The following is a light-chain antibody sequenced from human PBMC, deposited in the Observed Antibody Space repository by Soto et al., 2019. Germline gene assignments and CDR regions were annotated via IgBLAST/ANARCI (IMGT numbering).Light chain of an antibody. V-gene: IGKV1-5*01. CDR2: DVS. CDR3: QQYYSDWT. Sequence: DIQITQSPSTLSASVGDRVIIPCRASQSINNWLAWYQQKPGKAPKXLIDDVSSLESGVPSRFSGSGAGTEFTLTISSLQPDDFATYYCQQYYSDWTFGQGDQGGYQ. J-gene: IGKJ1*01. CDR1: QSINNW.